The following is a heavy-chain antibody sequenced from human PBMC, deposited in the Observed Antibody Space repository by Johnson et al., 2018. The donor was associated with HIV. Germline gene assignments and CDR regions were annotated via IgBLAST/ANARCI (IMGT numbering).Heavy chain of an antibody. D-gene: IGHD1-26*01. Sequence: QVQLVESGGGVVQPGGSLRLSCAASGFTFSSYGMHWVRQAPGKGLEWVAFIRYDGSNKYYTDSVKGRFTISRDNSKNTLYLQMNSLRAEDTAVYYCAKDSGSYGANAFDIWGQGTVVTVSS. CDR3: AKDSGSYGANAFDI. J-gene: IGHJ3*02. CDR2: IRYDGSNK. CDR1: GFTFSSYG. V-gene: IGHV3-30*02.